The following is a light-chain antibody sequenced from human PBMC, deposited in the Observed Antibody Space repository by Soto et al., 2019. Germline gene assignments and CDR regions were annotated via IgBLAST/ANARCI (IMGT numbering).Light chain of an antibody. V-gene: IGKV3D-20*02. J-gene: IGKJ1*01. CDR1: QSVSSSH. CDR3: QQRSNWPPT. Sequence: EVVLKQSPGTLSLSPGERATLSCRASQSVSSSHLAWYQQKPGPAPRLLIYGASIRATGIPDRFSGSGSGTDFTLTISSLEPEDFAVYYCQQRSNWPPTFGQGTKVDI. CDR2: GAS.